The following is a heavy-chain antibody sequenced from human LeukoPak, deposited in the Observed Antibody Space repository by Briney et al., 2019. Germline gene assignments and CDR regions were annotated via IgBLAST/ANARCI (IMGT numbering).Heavy chain of an antibody. Sequence: GGSLRLSCVVSGFTFSNYWMTWVRQAPGKGLERVANIQQDGSEKYYVDSVKGRITISRDNAKNSLYLQMNSLRAEDTALYYCARVRIQLWYYFDYWGQGTLVTVSS. V-gene: IGHV3-7*03. J-gene: IGHJ4*02. CDR1: GFTFSNYW. CDR3: ARVRIQLWYYFDY. D-gene: IGHD5-18*01. CDR2: IQQDGSEK.